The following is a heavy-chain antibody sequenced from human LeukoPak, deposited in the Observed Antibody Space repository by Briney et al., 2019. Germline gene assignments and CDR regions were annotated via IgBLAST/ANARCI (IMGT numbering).Heavy chain of an antibody. D-gene: IGHD3-22*01. CDR3: ARGQRITMTD. J-gene: IGHJ4*02. CDR2: INHSGST. CDR1: GGSFSGYY. V-gene: IGHV4-34*01. Sequence: PSETLSLTCAVYGGSFSGYYWSWIRQPPGKGLEWIGEINHSGSTNYNPSLKSRVAISVDTSRNQFSLRLSSVTAADTAVYYCARGQRITMTDWGQGTLVTVSS.